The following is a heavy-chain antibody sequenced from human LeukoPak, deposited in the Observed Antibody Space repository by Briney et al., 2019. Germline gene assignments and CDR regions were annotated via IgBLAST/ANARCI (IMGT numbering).Heavy chain of an antibody. Sequence: SVKVSCKVSGYTLTELSMHWVRQAPGQGLEWMGGIIPIFGTANYAQKFQGRVTITADESTSTAYMELSSLRSEDTAVYYCARVGDSSGYYYSGAFDIWGQGTMVTVSS. V-gene: IGHV1-69*13. CDR2: IIPIFGTA. CDR1: GYTLTELS. D-gene: IGHD3-22*01. CDR3: ARVGDSSGYYYSGAFDI. J-gene: IGHJ3*02.